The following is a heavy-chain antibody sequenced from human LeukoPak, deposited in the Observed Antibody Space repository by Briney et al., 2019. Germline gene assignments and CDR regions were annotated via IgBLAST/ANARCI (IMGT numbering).Heavy chain of an antibody. CDR2: IYSSGNT. D-gene: IGHD1-1*01. CDR3: TRHSWNPLGRGGYFDY. V-gene: IGHV4-59*08. CDR1: GASISDYY. Sequence: SKTLSLTCTVSGASISDYYWNWIRQPPGRGLEWIGYIYSSGNTDYNPSVKSRVTISVDTSKDEFSLKLNSVTAADTAVYYCTRHSWNPLGRGGYFDYWGQGALVTVSS. J-gene: IGHJ4*02.